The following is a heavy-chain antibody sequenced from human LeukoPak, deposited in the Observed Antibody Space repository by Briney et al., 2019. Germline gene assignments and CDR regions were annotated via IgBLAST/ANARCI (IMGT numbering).Heavy chain of an antibody. CDR2: IYSGGST. CDR1: GFTVSSNY. J-gene: IGHJ4*02. D-gene: IGHD3-22*01. CDR3: AKGAVPAYYDSSGYYGGY. Sequence: PGGSLRLSCAASGFTVSSNYMSWVRQAPGKGLEWVSVIYSGGSTYYADSVKGRFTISRDNSKNTLYLQMNSLRAEDTAVYYCAKGAVPAYYDSSGYYGGYWGQGTLVTVSS. V-gene: IGHV3-53*01.